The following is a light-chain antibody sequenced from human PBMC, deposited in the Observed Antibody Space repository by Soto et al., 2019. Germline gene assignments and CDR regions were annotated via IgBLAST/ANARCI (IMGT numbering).Light chain of an antibody. Sequence: ELVLTQSPGTQSLSPGERDSLSCRASPSVSTNLAWYQQKPGQAPRLLIYGASTRATGIPARFSGSGSGTDFTLSINSLQPEDFATYYCQQAYSFPITFGQGTRLEIK. V-gene: IGKV3-15*01. J-gene: IGKJ5*01. CDR3: QQAYSFPIT. CDR2: GAS. CDR1: PSVSTN.